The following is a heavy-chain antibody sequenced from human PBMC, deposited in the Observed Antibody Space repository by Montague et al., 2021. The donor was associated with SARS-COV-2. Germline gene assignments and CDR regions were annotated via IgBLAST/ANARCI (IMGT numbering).Heavy chain of an antibody. CDR2: IDWDDDK. CDR1: GFSHSTSGMC. D-gene: IGHD3-9*01. Sequence: PALVKPTQTLTLTCTFSGFSHSTSGMCVSWIRQPPGKALEWLARIDWDDDKYYSTSLKTRLTISKDTSKNQVVLTMTNMDPVDTATYYCARIRYDILTGYQTLFDYWGQGTLVTVSS. V-gene: IGHV2-70*11. CDR3: ARIRYDILTGYQTLFDY. J-gene: IGHJ4*02.